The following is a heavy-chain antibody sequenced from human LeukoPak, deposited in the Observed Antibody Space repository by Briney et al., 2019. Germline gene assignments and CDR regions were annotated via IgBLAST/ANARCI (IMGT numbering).Heavy chain of an antibody. Sequence: GASVKVSCRASGGTFSSYAISWVRQAPGQGLEWMGRIIPIFGTANYAQKFQGRVTITTDESTSTAYMELSSLRSEDTAVYYCASAACSSTSCYLPMDVWGKGTTVTVSS. CDR2: IIPIFGTA. J-gene: IGHJ6*03. D-gene: IGHD2-2*01. CDR3: ASAACSSTSCYLPMDV. CDR1: GGTFSSYA. V-gene: IGHV1-69*05.